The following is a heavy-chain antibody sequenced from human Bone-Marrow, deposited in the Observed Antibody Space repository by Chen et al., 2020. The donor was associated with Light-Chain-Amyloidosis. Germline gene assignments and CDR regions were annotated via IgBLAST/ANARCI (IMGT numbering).Heavy chain of an antibody. J-gene: IGHJ5*02. Sequence: EVQLVESGGALVQPGGSLRLSCAASGFTLNTYWMHWVRQPPGGGRVWVARMPTDVTKTVYADSVKGRFTVSRDDAKNTLYLEMNSLRVEDTGLYFCARDRGRFSYNRGGLASWGQGTLVTVSS. D-gene: IGHD3-10*01. CDR3: ARDRGRFSYNRGGLAS. CDR2: MPTDVTKT. V-gene: IGHV3-74*01. CDR1: GFTLNTYW.